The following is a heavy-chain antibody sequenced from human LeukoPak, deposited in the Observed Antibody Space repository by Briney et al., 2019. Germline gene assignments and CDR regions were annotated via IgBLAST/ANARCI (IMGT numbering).Heavy chain of an antibody. Sequence: SQTLSLTCAISGDSVSSNSVAWNWIRQSPSRGLEWLGRTYYRSKWNNEYAESVRSRITINPDTSKNQFSLQLDAVTPEDTAVYYCARERYYFDDWGQGTLVTVSS. CDR3: ARERYYFDD. V-gene: IGHV6-1*01. J-gene: IGHJ4*02. CDR1: GDSVSSNSVA. CDR2: TYYRSKWNN.